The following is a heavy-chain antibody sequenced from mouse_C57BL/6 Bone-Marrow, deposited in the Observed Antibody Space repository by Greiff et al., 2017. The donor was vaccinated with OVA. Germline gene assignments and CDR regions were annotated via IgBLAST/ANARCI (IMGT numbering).Heavy chain of an antibody. V-gene: IGHV5-4*01. CDR3: ARMGQPPDAMDY. J-gene: IGHJ4*01. D-gene: IGHD6-1*01. Sequence: DVQLVESGGGLVKPGGSLKLSCAASGFTFSSYAMSWVRQTPEKRLEWVATISDGGSYTYYPDNVTGRFTISRDTAKNNLYLQMSQLKSEDTAMDYGARMGQPPDAMDYWGQGTSVTVSS. CDR2: ISDGGSYT. CDR1: GFTFSSYA.